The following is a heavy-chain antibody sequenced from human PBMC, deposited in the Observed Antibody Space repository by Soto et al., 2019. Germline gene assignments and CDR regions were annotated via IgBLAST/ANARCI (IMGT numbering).Heavy chain of an antibody. V-gene: IGHV3-23*01. J-gene: IGHJ4*02. CDR3: AKDRCSGGSCYSDY. D-gene: IGHD2-15*01. Sequence: EVQLLESGGGLVQPGGSLRLSCAASGFTFSSYAMSWVRQAPGKGLEWVSAISGSGGSTYYADSVKGRFTISRDNSKNTLYLQMNSLRAEDTSVYYCAKDRCSGGSCYSDYWGQGTLVTVSS. CDR2: ISGSGGST. CDR1: GFTFSSYA.